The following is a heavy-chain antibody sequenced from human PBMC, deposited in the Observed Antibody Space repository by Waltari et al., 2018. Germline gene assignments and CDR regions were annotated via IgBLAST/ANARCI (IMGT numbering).Heavy chain of an antibody. CDR2: IYYSGST. J-gene: IGHJ5*02. D-gene: IGHD3-3*01. V-gene: IGHV4-30-4*08. Sequence: QVQLQESGPGLVKPSQTLSLTCTVSGGSISSGAYYWSWIRQPPGQGLGWIGYIYYSGSTYYNPSLKSRVTISVDTSKNQFSLKLSSVTAADTAVYYCARGVDGILEWLLPKRVGYNWFDPWGQGTLVTVSS. CDR1: GGSISSGAYY. CDR3: ARGVDGILEWLLPKRVGYNWFDP.